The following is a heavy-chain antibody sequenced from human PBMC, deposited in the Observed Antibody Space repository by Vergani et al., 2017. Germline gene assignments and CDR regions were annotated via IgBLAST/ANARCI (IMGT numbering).Heavy chain of an antibody. D-gene: IGHD1-7*01. CDR3: VYRKTKCGTTGCFYPFYYYYYMDV. CDR1: GFSLNTRGVS. CDR2: IYWNDDQ. V-gene: IGHV2-5*04. J-gene: IGHJ6*03. Sequence: QITLKESGPTLVKPTQTLTLTCTFSGFSLNTRGVSVAWIRQPPGKALDWHALIYWNDDQHYSPSLNNRVTITKDTSKNQVVLTMTNMDYVDTGTYYCVYRKTKCGTTGCFYPFYYYYYMDVLGKGTTVTVSS.